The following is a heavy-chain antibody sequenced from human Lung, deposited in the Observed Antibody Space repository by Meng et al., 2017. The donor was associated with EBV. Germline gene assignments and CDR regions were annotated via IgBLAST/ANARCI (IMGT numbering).Heavy chain of an antibody. D-gene: IGHD6-6*01. Sequence: QVHPPASGPVLCKPSPTLSLTCTVSCGSIRFGDYYWSWIRHPPGKGLEWFVYIVDSGSPSYNPSRMSRVTISVDTSRNQFSLKLTSVTAADTAVYYCAREYSSSSGLPGPWGQGTLVTVSS. CDR1: CGSIRFGDYY. CDR2: IVDSGSP. CDR3: AREYSSSSGLPGP. J-gene: IGHJ5*02. V-gene: IGHV4-30-4*08.